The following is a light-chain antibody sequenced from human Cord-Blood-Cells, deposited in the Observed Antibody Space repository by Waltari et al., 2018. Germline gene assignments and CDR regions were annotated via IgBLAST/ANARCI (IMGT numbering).Light chain of an antibody. Sequence: SYELTQPPSVSVSPGQTASITCSGDKLGDKYACWYQQKPGQSAVLVISQDSQRPSGIPERFSGSNSGNTATLTISGTQAMDEADYYCQAWDSSTYVFGTGTKVTVL. J-gene: IGLJ1*01. CDR3: QAWDSSTYV. V-gene: IGLV3-1*01. CDR2: QDS. CDR1: KLGDKY.